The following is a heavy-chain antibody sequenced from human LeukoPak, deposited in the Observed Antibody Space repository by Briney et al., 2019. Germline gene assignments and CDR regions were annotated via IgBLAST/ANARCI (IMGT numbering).Heavy chain of an antibody. V-gene: IGHV1-8*01. D-gene: IGHD4-23*01. CDR2: MNPNSGNT. CDR1: GYTFTSYD. CDR3: ARGFCHDYGGNFDY. J-gene: IGHJ4*02. Sequence: ASVKVSCKASGYTFTSYDINWVQQATGQGLEWMGWMNPNSGNTGYAQKFQGRVTMTRNTSISTVYMELSSLRSEDTAVYYCARGFCHDYGGNFDYWGQGTLVTVSS.